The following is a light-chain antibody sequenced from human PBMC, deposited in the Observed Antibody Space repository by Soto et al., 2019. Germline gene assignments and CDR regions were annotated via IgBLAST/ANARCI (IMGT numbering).Light chain of an antibody. CDR2: WAS. V-gene: IGKV4-1*01. CDR3: QQYYTTPHT. J-gene: IGKJ1*01. CDR1: QSLFHNTTNRSH. Sequence: DVVMTQSPDSLAVSLGERATTNCKSSQSLFHNTTNRSHLAWYQQKPGQPPKLLLYWASIRESGVPDRFSGSGSVTDFTLTISSLQAEDVAVYYCQQYYTTPHTFGQGTKVEI.